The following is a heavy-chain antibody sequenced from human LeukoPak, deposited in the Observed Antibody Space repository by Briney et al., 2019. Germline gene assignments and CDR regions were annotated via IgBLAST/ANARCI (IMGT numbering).Heavy chain of an antibody. CDR3: AKGSELQIDY. CDR2: ISYDGSNK. CDR1: GSTFSSYG. D-gene: IGHD3-10*01. J-gene: IGHJ4*02. Sequence: GGSLRLSCAASGSTFSSYGMHWVRQAPGKGLEWVAVISYDGSNKYYADSVKGRFTISRDNSKNTLYLQMNSLRAEDTAVYYCAKGSELQIDYWGQGTLVTVSS. V-gene: IGHV3-30*18.